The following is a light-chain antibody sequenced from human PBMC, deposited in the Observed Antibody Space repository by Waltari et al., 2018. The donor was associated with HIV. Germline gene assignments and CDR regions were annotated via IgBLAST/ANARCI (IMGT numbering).Light chain of an antibody. CDR3: ETWDSSLSAGV. Sequence: QSVLTQPPSVSASPGLMVTSSCSGRNSNFGNSYVPWYQQRPRTAPKLLIYENTKRPSGIPDRFSGSKSGTSATLGITGLQTGDEADYYCETWDSSLSAGVFGGGTKVTVL. V-gene: IGLV1-51*02. J-gene: IGLJ2*01. CDR2: ENT. CDR1: NSNFGNSY.